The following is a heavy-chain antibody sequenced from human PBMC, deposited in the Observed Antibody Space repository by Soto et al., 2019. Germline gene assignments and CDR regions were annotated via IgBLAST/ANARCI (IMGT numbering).Heavy chain of an antibody. D-gene: IGHD6-13*01. CDR2: VSGSGTT. Sequence: HPGGSLRLSCVASGYTFNSHEMNWIRQTPGKRLEWISSVSGSGTTKYADSVKGRFTISRDNAHKSTYLQMNSLRVEDTGVYYCARGGIHWGQGALVTVSS. V-gene: IGHV3-48*03. J-gene: IGHJ4*02. CDR3: ARGGIH. CDR1: GYTFNSHE.